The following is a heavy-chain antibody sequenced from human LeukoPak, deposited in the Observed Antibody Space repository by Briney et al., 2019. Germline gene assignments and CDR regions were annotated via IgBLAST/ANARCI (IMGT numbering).Heavy chain of an antibody. CDR1: GFTFSSYA. J-gene: IGHJ4*02. Sequence: GGSLRLSCAASGFTFSSYAMSWVRQAPGKGLEWVSYISSSSSTIYYADSVKGRFTISRDNAKNSLYLQMNSLRAEDTAVYYCARGAYYYEDWGQGTLVTVSS. D-gene: IGHD3-22*01. V-gene: IGHV3-48*01. CDR2: ISSSSSTI. CDR3: ARGAYYYED.